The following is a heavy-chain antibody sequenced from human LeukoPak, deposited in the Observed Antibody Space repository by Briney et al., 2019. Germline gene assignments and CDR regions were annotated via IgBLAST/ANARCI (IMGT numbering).Heavy chain of an antibody. Sequence: GGSLRLSCAASGFTFSDYYMSWIRQAPGKGLEWVSYISSSGSTIYYADSVKGRFTISRDNAKNSLYLQMNSLRAEDTAVYYCARARRAATPAYYYYMDVWGKGTTVTVSS. CDR1: GFTFSDYY. J-gene: IGHJ6*03. D-gene: IGHD6-13*01. CDR3: ARARRAATPAYYYYMDV. CDR2: ISSSGSTI. V-gene: IGHV3-11*04.